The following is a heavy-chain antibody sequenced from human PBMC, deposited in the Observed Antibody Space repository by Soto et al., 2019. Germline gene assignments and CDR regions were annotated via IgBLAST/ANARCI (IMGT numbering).Heavy chain of an antibody. D-gene: IGHD2-15*01. J-gene: IGHJ4*02. CDR2: IKDGGIT. Sequence: QVQLQQWGAGLLKPSETLSLTCAVNGGSFTGYYWSWVRQPPGKGLEWIGEIKDGGITNYSTSLTSRVTISADTSKRQLSLKVTSVTAADTAVYYCARGQEGVVATHWDQGSLVTVSS. CDR3: ARGQEGVVATH. CDR1: GGSFTGYY. V-gene: IGHV4-34*01.